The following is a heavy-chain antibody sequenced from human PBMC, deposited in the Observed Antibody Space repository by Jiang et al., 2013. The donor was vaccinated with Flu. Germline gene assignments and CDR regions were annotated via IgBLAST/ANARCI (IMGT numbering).Heavy chain of an antibody. J-gene: IGHJ4*02. CDR1: GGTFSNYA. V-gene: IGHV1-69*04. CDR2: IIPILSIA. D-gene: IGHD3-22*01. CDR3: ARWGLNYYDSSGYGGTAYFDY. Sequence: GAEVKKPGSSVKVSCKASGGTFSNYAISWVRQAPGQGLEWMGGIIPILSIANYAQKFQARVTITADKSTSTAYMELSSLRSEDTAVYYCARWGLNYYDSSGYGGTAYFDYWGQGTLVTVSS.